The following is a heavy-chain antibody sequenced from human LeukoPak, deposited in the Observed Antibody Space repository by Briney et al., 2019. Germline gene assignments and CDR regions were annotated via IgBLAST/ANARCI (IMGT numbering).Heavy chain of an antibody. CDR2: INHSGST. CDR3: ARSLLRQYGAVVVTALGF. CDR1: GGSFSGHY. Sequence: SETLSLTCAVYGGSFSGHYWSWIRQPPGKGLEWIGEINHSGSTKYNPSLRSRVTISVDTSRNQFSLKLSSVTAADTAVYYCARSLLRQYGAVVVTALGFWGQGTLVTVSS. V-gene: IGHV4-34*01. D-gene: IGHD2-21*02. J-gene: IGHJ4*02.